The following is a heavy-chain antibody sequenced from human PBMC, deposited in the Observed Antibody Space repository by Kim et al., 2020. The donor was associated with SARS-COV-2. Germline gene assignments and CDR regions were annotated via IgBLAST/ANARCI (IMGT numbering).Heavy chain of an antibody. V-gene: IGHV2-5*02. D-gene: IGHD3-10*01. CDR2: IYWDDDK. CDR3: AHKRSGWFGMQFDP. Sequence: SGPTLVKPTQTLTLTCTFSGFSLSTSGVGVGWIRQPPGKALEWLALIYWDDDKRYSPSLKSRLTITKDTSKNQVVLTMTNMDPVDTATYYCAHKRSGWFGMQFDPWGQGTLVTVSS. CDR1: GFSLSTSGVG. J-gene: IGHJ5*02.